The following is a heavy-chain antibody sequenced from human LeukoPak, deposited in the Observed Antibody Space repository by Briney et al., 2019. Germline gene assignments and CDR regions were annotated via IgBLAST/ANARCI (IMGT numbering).Heavy chain of an antibody. J-gene: IGHJ6*03. CDR3: VSGATVTTYYYYYMDV. D-gene: IGHD4-17*01. Sequence: SETLSLTCTVSGGSIGSSSYYWGWIRQPPGKGLGWIGSIYYSGSTYYNPSLKSRVTISVDTSKNQFSLKLSSVTAADTAVYYCVSGATVTTYYYYYMDVWGKGTTVTVSS. CDR2: IYYSGST. CDR1: GGSIGSSSYY. V-gene: IGHV4-39*01.